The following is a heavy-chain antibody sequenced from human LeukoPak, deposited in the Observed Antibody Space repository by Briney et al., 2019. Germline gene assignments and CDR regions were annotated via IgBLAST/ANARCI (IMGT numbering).Heavy chain of an antibody. D-gene: IGHD1-26*01. Sequence: PGGSLRLSCAASGFTFSSYAMHWVRQAPGKGLEWVAVISYDGSNKYYADSVKGRFTISRDNSKNTLYLQMNSLRAEDTAVYYCARGPKIVGATDYWGQGTLVTVSS. V-gene: IGHV3-30*04. CDR1: GFTFSSYA. CDR2: ISYDGSNK. J-gene: IGHJ4*02. CDR3: ARGPKIVGATDY.